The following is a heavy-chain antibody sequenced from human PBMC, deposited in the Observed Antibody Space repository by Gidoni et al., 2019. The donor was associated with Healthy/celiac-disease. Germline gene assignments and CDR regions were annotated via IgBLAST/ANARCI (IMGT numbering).Heavy chain of an antibody. D-gene: IGHD2-2*01. J-gene: IGHJ6*02. CDR1: GFTFSTYA. V-gene: IGHV3-30*04. Sequence: QVQLVESGGGVVQPGRSLRLSCPASGFTFSTYAMHCVRQAPGKGLEWVAVISYDGSNKYYADSVKGRFTISRDNSKNTLYLQMNSLRAEDTAVYYCARDLGYCSSTSCYGIYYYYGMDVWGQGTTVTVSS. CDR3: ARDLGYCSSTSCYGIYYYYGMDV. CDR2: ISYDGSNK.